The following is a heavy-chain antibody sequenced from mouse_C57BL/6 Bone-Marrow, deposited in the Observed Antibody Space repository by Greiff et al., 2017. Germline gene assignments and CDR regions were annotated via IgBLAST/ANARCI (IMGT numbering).Heavy chain of an antibody. V-gene: IGHV1-55*01. D-gene: IGHD2-5*01. CDR1: GYTFTSYW. CDR2: LYPGSGST. Sequence: VKLQQPGAELVKPGASVKMSCKASGYTFTSYWITWVKQRPGQGLEWIGDLYPGSGSTNYNEKFKSKATLTVDTSSSTAYMLLSSLRSEASAVYYCARPYYSNYGYFDVWGTGTTVTVSS. J-gene: IGHJ1*03. CDR3: ARPYYSNYGYFDV.